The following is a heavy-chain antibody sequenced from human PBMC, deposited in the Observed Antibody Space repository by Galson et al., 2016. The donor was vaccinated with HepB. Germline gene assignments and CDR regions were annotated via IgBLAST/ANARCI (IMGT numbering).Heavy chain of an antibody. CDR2: IDQDGSEK. J-gene: IGHJ3*02. D-gene: IGHD3-22*01. Sequence: SLRLSCAASGFTFSKYWMSWVRQAPGKGLEGVANIDQDGSEKYYVDSVKGRVTISRDNAKNALYLRMNSLRAEDTAVYYCARDNSRRENSGYHAFDIWGQGTMVTVSS. CDR3: ARDNSRRENSGYHAFDI. V-gene: IGHV3-7*05. CDR1: GFTFSKYW.